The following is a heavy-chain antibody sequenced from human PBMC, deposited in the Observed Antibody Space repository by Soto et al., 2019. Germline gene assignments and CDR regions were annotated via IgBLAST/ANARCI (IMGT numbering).Heavy chain of an antibody. CDR3: ARAGYCSGGTCFHGNCDY. Sequence: GASVKVSCKASGYTFTTYYMHLVRQAPGQGLEWLGIINPNGGSTTYAQKFQGRVTMTRDTSTSTVYLELSSLRSEDTAVYYCARAGYCSGGTCFHGNCDYWGQGTLVTVSS. CDR1: GYTFTTYY. V-gene: IGHV1-46*01. D-gene: IGHD2-15*01. J-gene: IGHJ4*02. CDR2: INPNGGST.